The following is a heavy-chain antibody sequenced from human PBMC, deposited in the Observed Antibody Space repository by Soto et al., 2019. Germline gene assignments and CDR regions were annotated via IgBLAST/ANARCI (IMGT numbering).Heavy chain of an antibody. CDR3: VRVGETQNYDFWSAEFYSEMDG. V-gene: IGHV3-23*01. J-gene: IGHJ6*02. CDR1: GFTFSSYA. D-gene: IGHD3-3*01. CDR2: ISGSTSST. Sequence: GGSLRLSCAASGFTFSSYAMSWVRQAPGKWLEWVSIISGSTSSTFSADSVKGRFTISRDNSKNTLYLQMHSLRVEDTAVYYCVRVGETQNYDFWSAEFYSEMDGWGQGXTVTV.